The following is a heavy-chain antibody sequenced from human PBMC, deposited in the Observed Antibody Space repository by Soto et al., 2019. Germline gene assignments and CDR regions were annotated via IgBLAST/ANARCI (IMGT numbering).Heavy chain of an antibody. J-gene: IGHJ6*02. V-gene: IGHV4-39*01. CDR1: GGSISSSSYY. CDR2: IYYGGST. D-gene: IGHD2-8*01. CDR3: ARKQRVFQYYYGMDV. Sequence: SETLSLTCTVSGGSISSSSYYWGWIRQPPGKGLEWIGSIYYGGSTYYNPSLKSRVTISVDTSKNQFSLKLSSVTAADTAVYYCARKQRVFQYYYGMDVWGQGTTVTVSS.